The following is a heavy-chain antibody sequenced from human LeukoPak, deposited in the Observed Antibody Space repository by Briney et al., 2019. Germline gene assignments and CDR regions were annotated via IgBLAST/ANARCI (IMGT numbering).Heavy chain of an antibody. CDR2: IYSSGST. V-gene: IGHV4-4*09. CDR3: ARLAGSSSSDY. Sequence: SETLSLTCTVSGGSISTDYWSWIRQPPGKGLEWIGYIYSSGSTNYNPSLKSRVTISVDTSKNQFSLKLNSVTAADTAVYYCARLAGSSSSDYWGQGTLVTVSS. D-gene: IGHD6-6*01. CDR1: GGSISTDY. J-gene: IGHJ4*02.